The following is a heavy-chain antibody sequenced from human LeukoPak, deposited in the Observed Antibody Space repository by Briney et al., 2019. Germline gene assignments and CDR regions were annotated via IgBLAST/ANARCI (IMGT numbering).Heavy chain of an antibody. V-gene: IGHV5-51*01. J-gene: IGHJ4*02. D-gene: IGHD6-13*01. CDR1: GYTFTTYW. CDR3: ARHGLGSSWFGFDY. CDR2: IYPGDSDP. Sequence: GESLKISCKGSGYTFTTYWIGWVRLMPGKGLEWVGIIYPGDSDPRYSPSFQGQVTISADKSISTAYLQWSSLKASDSAMYYCARHGLGSSWFGFDYWGQGTLVTVSS.